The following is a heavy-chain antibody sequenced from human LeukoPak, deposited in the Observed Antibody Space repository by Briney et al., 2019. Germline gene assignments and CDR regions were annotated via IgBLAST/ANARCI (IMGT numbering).Heavy chain of an antibody. D-gene: IGHD2-2*01. CDR3: ARGEVLGYCSSIDCSSYYFDY. V-gene: IGHV3-7*01. CDR2: IKQDGSEK. CDR1: GFTFSSYW. J-gene: IGHJ4*02. Sequence: PGGSLRLSCAASGFTFSSYWMSWVRQAPGKGLEWVANIKQDGSEKYYVDSVKGRFTISRDNTEYSLYLQMNSLRAEDTAVYYCARGEVLGYCSSIDCSSYYFDYWGQGTLVTVSS.